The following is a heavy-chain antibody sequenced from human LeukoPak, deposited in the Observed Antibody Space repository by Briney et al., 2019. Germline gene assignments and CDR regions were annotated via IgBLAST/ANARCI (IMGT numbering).Heavy chain of an antibody. Sequence: ASVKVSCKASGYTFTSYYMHWVRQAPGQGLEWMGIINPSGGSTSYAQKFQGRVTITADESTSTAYMELSSLRSEDTAVYYCAREEWLRFHNWFDPWGQGTLVTVSS. D-gene: IGHD5-12*01. CDR3: AREEWLRFHNWFDP. CDR1: GYTFTSYY. CDR2: INPSGGST. V-gene: IGHV1-46*01. J-gene: IGHJ5*02.